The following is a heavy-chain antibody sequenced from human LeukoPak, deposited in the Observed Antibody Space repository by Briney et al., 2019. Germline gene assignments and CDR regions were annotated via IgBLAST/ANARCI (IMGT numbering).Heavy chain of an antibody. CDR2: ISSSGGTK. J-gene: IGHJ4*02. CDR3: VRDNYGYHASLSYDFDF. V-gene: IGHV3-48*02. D-gene: IGHD3-16*01. CDR1: GFIFNTYS. Sequence: PGGSLRLSCAASGFIFNTYSMNWVRQAPGKGLEWVSYISSSGGTKYYADSVRGRFSISRDNAENSLYLQMNSLRDEDTAIYYCVRDNYGYHASLSYDFDFWGQGTLVTVSS.